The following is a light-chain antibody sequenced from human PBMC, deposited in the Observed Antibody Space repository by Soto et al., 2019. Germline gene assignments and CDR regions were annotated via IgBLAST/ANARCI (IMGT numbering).Light chain of an antibody. CDR2: GAS. J-gene: IGKJ2*01. V-gene: IGKV3-20*01. CDR3: QQYGSSPPYT. Sequence: EIVLTQSPGTLSLSPGERATLSCRASQSVSFSYLAWYQQKPGQAPRLLIYGASSRATGIPDRFSGSGSGTDFTLPISRLEPEDFAVYYCQQYGSSPPYTFGQGTKLKIK. CDR1: QSVSFSY.